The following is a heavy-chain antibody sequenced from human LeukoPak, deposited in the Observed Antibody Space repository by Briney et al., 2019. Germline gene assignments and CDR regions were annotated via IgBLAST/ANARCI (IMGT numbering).Heavy chain of an antibody. CDR1: GFTFTTYA. Sequence: GGSLRLSCAASGFTFTTYAMSWVGQAPGRGLEWVSSINNSGESTYYADSVKGRFTVSRDNSKNTIYLQMNRLRAEDTAVYFCAKNGPVVGIFRAFDYWGQGTLATVSS. CDR3: AKNGPVVGIFRAFDY. CDR2: INNSGEST. D-gene: IGHD2-15*01. J-gene: IGHJ4*02. V-gene: IGHV3-23*01.